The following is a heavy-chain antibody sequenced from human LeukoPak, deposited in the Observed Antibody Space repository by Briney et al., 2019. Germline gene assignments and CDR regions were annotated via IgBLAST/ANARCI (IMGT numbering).Heavy chain of an antibody. CDR2: INPSSGVT. V-gene: IGHV1-2*02. CDR1: GYTFTGYF. Sequence: GASVKVSCKASGYTFTGYFMHWVRQAPGQGPEWMGWINPSSGVTNYAQKLQGKVTMTRDTSISTAYMELSSLTSDDTAVYYCARDRGGWYNFDYWGQGTLITVSS. CDR3: ARDRGGWYNFDY. J-gene: IGHJ4*02. D-gene: IGHD6-19*01.